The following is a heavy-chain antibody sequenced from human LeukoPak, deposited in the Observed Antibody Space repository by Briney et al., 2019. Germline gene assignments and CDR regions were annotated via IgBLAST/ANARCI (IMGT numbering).Heavy chain of an antibody. V-gene: IGHV3-48*03. CDR1: GFIFSSYE. CDR3: ARDRTHWNYVAFDI. D-gene: IGHD1-7*01. J-gene: IGHJ3*02. Sequence: GGSLRLSCAASGFIFSSYEMNWVRQAAGKGLEWVSYISSSGSTIYYADSVKGPFTITRYNAKSSLYPQKTSLRAEDTAVYYCARDRTHWNYVAFDIWGQGTMVTVSS. CDR2: ISSSGSTI.